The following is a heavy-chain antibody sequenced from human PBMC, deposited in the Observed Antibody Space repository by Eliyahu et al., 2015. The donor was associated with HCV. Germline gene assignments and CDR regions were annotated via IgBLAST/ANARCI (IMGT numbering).Heavy chain of an antibody. D-gene: IGHD6-19*01. V-gene: IGHV1-2*06. J-gene: IGHJ5*02. CDR3: ARGGSGWSNWFDP. CDR1: GYTFTGYX. CDR2: INPNSDGT. Sequence: QVQLVQSGAEVKTPGASVXVSCKAXGYTFTGYXXHWVRQAPGQGLXWMGRINPNSDGTNYAQNFQGRVTMTSDTSISTAYMELNRLRSDDTAIYYCARGGSGWSNWFDPWGQGTLVTVSS.